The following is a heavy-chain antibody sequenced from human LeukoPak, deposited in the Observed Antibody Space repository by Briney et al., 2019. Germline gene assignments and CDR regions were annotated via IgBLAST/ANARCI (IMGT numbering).Heavy chain of an antibody. CDR3: ARQPHRGSLNWFDP. V-gene: IGHV4-34*01. CDR2: INHSGST. Sequence: SETLSLTCAVYGGSFSGYYWSCIRQPPGKGLEWIGEINHSGSTNYNPSLKSRVTISVDTSKNQFSLKLSSVTAADTAVYYCARQPHRGSLNWFDPWGQGTLVTVSS. CDR1: GGSFSGYY. J-gene: IGHJ5*02. D-gene: IGHD3-10*01.